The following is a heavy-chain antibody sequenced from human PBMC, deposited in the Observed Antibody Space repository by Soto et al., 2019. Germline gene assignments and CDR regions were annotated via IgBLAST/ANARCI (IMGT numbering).Heavy chain of an antibody. CDR1: GFTFRFYD. J-gene: IGHJ4*02. V-gene: IGHV3-30*18. CDR3: AKDAYTPIRTTAHDSGGLDH. CDR2: ISRDGNNK. D-gene: IGHD4-4*01. Sequence: QVQLVESGGGVVQPGRSLRLSCATSGFTFRFYDMHWVRQAPGKGLEWVAIISRDGNNKDYGDSVKGRFTISRDNSNNTLYLQMNSLRGEDTAVYYCAKDAYTPIRTTAHDSGGLDHWGRGTLVTVSS.